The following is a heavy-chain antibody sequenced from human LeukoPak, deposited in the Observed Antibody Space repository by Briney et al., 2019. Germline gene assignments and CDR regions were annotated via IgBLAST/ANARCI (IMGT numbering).Heavy chain of an antibody. V-gene: IGHV4-39*07. Sequence: SETLSLTCTVSGVSISSSSYFWGWIRQPPGKGLEWIGSMYYSGSTYYNPSLKSRVTISVDTSKNQFSLKLTSVTAADTAVYYCARSQFYGSGSYQGRWFDPWGQGTLVTVSS. CDR2: MYYSGST. CDR1: GVSISSSSYF. D-gene: IGHD3-10*01. J-gene: IGHJ5*02. CDR3: ARSQFYGSGSYQGRWFDP.